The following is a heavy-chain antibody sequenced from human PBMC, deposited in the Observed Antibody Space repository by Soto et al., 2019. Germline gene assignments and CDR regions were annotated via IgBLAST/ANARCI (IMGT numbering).Heavy chain of an antibody. D-gene: IGHD5-12*01. V-gene: IGHV1-69*13. J-gene: IGHJ6*02. CDR3: ARGRGYSGDDHYYYFDMDV. CDR2: SIPIFGTA. Sequence: SVKVSCKASGGTFNNYPSTWVRQAPGEGLGWMGGSIPIFGTANYAQKFQGRVTISVDESTSTAYMELSSLRSEDTAVYYCARGRGYSGDDHYYYFDMDVWGQGTTVTVSS. CDR1: GGTFNNYP.